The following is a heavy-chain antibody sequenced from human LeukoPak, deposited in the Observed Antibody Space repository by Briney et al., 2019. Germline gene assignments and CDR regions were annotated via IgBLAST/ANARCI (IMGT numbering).Heavy chain of an antibody. CDR3: ASAPYGSGTFLDY. V-gene: IGHV3-33*08. CDR2: IWYDGSDK. CDR1: GFTFSAFS. D-gene: IGHD3-10*01. J-gene: IGHJ4*02. Sequence: PGGSLRLSCAASGFTFSAFSMTWVRQAPGKGLEWVAVIWYDGSDKYSADSVKGRFTISRDNSKNTLYLQMNSLRAEDTAVYYCASAPYGSGTFLDYWGQGTLVTVSS.